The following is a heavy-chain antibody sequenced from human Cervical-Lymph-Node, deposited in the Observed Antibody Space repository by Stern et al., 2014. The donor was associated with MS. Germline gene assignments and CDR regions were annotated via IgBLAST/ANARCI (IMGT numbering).Heavy chain of an antibody. J-gene: IGHJ4*02. CDR2: LWFDGSNE. CDR3: ARDLRIAPRRFDH. Sequence: VQLVESGGGVAQPGRSLRLSCAASGFAFSSYAMHWVRQAPGKGLEWVAVLWFDGSNEYYADSVKGRFTISRDNPNNTLYLQMNSLRAEDTAVYFCARDLRIAPRRFDHWGQGTLVTVSS. CDR1: GFAFSSYA. V-gene: IGHV3-33*01. D-gene: IGHD6-6*01.